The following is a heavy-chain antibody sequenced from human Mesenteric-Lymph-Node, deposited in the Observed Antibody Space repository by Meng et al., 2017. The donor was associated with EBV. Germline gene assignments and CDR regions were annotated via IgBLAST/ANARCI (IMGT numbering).Heavy chain of an antibody. CDR1: GYTFTKYG. Sequence: GDLVQSGYELKKPGAPGKVTCKASGYTFTKYGINGVRQAPGQGLEWMGWINTNTGNPTYAQGFTGRFVFSLDSSVSTAYLQISSLEAEDTAVYYCARIDGAIAVSTSYYWGQGSLVTVSS. V-gene: IGHV7-4-1*02. CDR2: INTNTGNP. D-gene: IGHD5-24*01. J-gene: IGHJ4*02. CDR3: ARIDGAIAVSTSYY.